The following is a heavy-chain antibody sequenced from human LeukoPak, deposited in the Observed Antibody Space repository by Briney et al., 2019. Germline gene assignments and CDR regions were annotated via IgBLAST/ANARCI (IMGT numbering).Heavy chain of an antibody. CDR1: GFTFDSYS. J-gene: IGHJ4*02. CDR2: ITSSSSTI. CDR3: AKVMKQWLVDY. V-gene: IGHV3-48*01. D-gene: IGHD6-19*01. Sequence: GGSLRLSCAASGFTFDSYSMSWVRQAPGKGLEWVSYITSSSSTIYYPDSVKGRFTISRDNSKNTLYLQMNSLRAEDTAVYYCAKVMKQWLVDYWGQGTLVTVSS.